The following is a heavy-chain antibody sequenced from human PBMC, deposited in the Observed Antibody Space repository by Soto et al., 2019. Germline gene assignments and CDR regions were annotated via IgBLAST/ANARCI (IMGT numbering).Heavy chain of an antibody. V-gene: IGHV4-59*08. Sequence: QVQLQESGPGLVKPSETLSLTCTVSGGSISSYYWSWIRQPPGKGLEWIGYIYYSGSTNYNPSLKSRVTISVDTSKNQFSLKLSSVTAADTAVYYCARSGILTGYYLFRGFDYWGQGTLVTVSS. CDR2: IYYSGST. D-gene: IGHD3-9*01. J-gene: IGHJ4*02. CDR3: ARSGILTGYYLFRGFDY. CDR1: GGSISSYY.